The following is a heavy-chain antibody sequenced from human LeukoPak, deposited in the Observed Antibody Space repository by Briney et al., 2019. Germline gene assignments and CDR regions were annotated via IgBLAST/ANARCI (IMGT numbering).Heavy chain of an antibody. CDR3: ARVHCSSTSCYTIDY. CDR2: INHSGST. Sequence: GSLRLSCAASGFTFSNYAMNWIRQPPGKGLEWIGEINHSGSTNYSPSLKSRVTISVDTSKNQFSLKLSSVTAADTAVYYCARVHCSSTSCYTIDYWGQGTLVTVSS. V-gene: IGHV4-34*01. CDR1: GFTFSNYA. J-gene: IGHJ4*02. D-gene: IGHD2-2*02.